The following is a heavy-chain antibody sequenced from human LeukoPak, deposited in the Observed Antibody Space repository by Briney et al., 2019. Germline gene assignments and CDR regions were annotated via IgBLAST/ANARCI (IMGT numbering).Heavy chain of an antibody. CDR1: GGSFSGYY. V-gene: IGHV4-34*01. CDR2: INHSGST. J-gene: IGHJ3*02. CDR3: ARIWAYYDILTGYYSHYASYYDAFDI. D-gene: IGHD3-9*01. Sequence: SETLPLTCAVYGGSFSGYYWSWIRQPPGKGLEWIGEINHSGSTNYNPSLKSRVTISVDTSKNQFSLKLSSVTAADTAVYYCARIWAYYDILTGYYSHYASYYDAFDIWGQGTMVTVSS.